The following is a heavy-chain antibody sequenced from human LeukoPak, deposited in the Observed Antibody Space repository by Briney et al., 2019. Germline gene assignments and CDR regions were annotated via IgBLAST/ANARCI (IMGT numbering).Heavy chain of an antibody. CDR1: GGSISSSTYY. J-gene: IGHJ5*02. Sequence: SETLSLTCTVSGGSISSSTYYWGWIRQPPGKGLEWIGSIYYSGSTYYNPSLKSRVTMSVDTSKNQFSLKLSSVTAADTAVYYCARDRGSYGRYSSIMDGFDPWGQGTLVTVSS. V-gene: IGHV4-39*07. CDR3: ARDRGSYGRYSSIMDGFDP. D-gene: IGHD6-19*01. CDR2: IYYSGST.